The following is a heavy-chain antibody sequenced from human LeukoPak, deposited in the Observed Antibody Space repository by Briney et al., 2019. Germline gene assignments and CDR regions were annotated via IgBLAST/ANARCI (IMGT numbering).Heavy chain of an antibody. V-gene: IGHV1-2*02. D-gene: IGHD5-12*01. CDR3: ARESLLGMVAMGQSSYYGMDV. Sequence: ASVKVSCKASGYTFTGYYMHWVRQAPGQGLEWMGWINPNSGGTNHAQKFQGRVTMTRDTSISTAYMELSRLRSDDTAVYYCARESLLGMVAMGQSSYYGMDVWGQGTTVTVSS. CDR2: INPNSGGT. CDR1: GYTFTGYY. J-gene: IGHJ6*02.